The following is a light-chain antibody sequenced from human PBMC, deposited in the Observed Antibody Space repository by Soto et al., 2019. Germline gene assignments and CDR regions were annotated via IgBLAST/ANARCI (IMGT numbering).Light chain of an antibody. J-gene: IGLJ2*01. CDR2: EVS. CDR1: SSDVGGYNY. Sequence: QSALTQPASVSGSPGQSITISCTGTSSDVGGYNYVSWYRHHPGKAPKLMIYEVSNRPSGVSNRFSGSKSGNTASLTISGLQAEDEADYYCSSYTSSSPHVVFGGGTKVTVL. V-gene: IGLV2-14*01. CDR3: SSYTSSSPHVV.